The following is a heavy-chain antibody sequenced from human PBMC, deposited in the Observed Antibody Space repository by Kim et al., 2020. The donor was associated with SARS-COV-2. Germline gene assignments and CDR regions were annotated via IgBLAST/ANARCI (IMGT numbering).Heavy chain of an antibody. CDR1: GFTFSSYW. D-gene: IGHD3-10*01. CDR3: ARVTPGLWFGPARRFDY. J-gene: IGHJ4*02. Sequence: GGSLRLSCAASGFTFSSYWMSWVRQAPGKGLEWVANIKQDGSEKYYADSVKGRFTISRDNAKNSLYLQMNSLRAEDTAVYYCARVTPGLWFGPARRFDYWGQGTLVTVSS. V-gene: IGHV3-7*01. CDR2: IKQDGSEK.